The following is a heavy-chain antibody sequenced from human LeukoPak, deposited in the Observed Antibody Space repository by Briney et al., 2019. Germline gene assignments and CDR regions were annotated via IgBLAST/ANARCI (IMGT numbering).Heavy chain of an antibody. D-gene: IGHD1/OR15-1a*01. J-gene: IGHJ6*02. CDR3: ARTSTTGTTTGTKYYYYGMDV. CDR1: GFTFSSYA. CDR2: ISGSGGST. Sequence: GGSLRLSCAASGFTFSSYAMSWVRQAPGKGLEWVSAISGSGGSTYYADSVKGRFTISRDNPKNTLYLQMNTLRAEDSAVYYCARTSTTGTTTGTKYYYYGMDVWGQGTTVTVSS. V-gene: IGHV3-23*01.